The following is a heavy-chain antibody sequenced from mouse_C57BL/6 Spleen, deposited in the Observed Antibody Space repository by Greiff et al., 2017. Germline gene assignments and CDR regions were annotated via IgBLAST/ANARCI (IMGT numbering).Heavy chain of an antibody. J-gene: IGHJ2*01. CDR2: IDPSDSET. V-gene: IGHV1-52*01. Sequence: QVQLQQPGAELVRPGSSVKLSCKASGYTFTSYWMHWVKQRPIHGLEWIGNIDPSDSETHYNQKFKDKATLTVDKSSSTAYMQLSSLTSEDSAVYYFTRFITTVVATDYWGQGTTLTVSS. CDR1: GYTFTSYW. D-gene: IGHD1-1*01. CDR3: TRFITTVVATDY.